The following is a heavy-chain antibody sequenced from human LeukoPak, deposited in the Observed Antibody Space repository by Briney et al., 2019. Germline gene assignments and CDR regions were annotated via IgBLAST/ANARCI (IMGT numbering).Heavy chain of an antibody. CDR1: GFTFDDYA. V-gene: IGHV3-9*01. D-gene: IGHD6-6*01. CDR3: AKDSGFEYSSSSGSDY. CDR2: ISWNSGSI. J-gene: IGHJ4*02. Sequence: GGSLRLSCAASGFTFDDYAMHWVRQAPGKGLEWVSGISWNSGSIGYADSVKGRFTISRDNAKNSLYLQMNSLRAEDTALYYCAKDSGFEYSSSSGSDYWGQGTLVTVSS.